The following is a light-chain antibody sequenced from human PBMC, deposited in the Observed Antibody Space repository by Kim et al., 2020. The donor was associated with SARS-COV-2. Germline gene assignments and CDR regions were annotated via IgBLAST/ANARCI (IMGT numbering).Light chain of an antibody. J-gene: IGKJ4*01. CDR2: WAS. CDR1: QNVFDSSNNKNY. CDR3: QQYYTKPFT. V-gene: IGKV4-1*01. Sequence: TTINCRSSQNVFDSSNNKNYLPWYQQAPGQAPKLLLYWASTRQSGVPDRFSGSGSATEFSLTISSLQAEDVAVYYCQQYYTKPFTFGGGTKVDIK.